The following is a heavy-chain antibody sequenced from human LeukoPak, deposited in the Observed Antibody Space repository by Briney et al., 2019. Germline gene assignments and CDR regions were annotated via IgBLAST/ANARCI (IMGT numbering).Heavy chain of an antibody. Sequence: SETLSLTCTVSGGSIRSSSYYWGWIRQPPGKGLEWIGSIYYSGSTNCKPSPRSRVTISVGTSKNQFSLKLSSVTAADTAVYYCARHAGSYYTYNFDYWGQGTLVTVSS. CDR1: GGSIRSSSYY. J-gene: IGHJ4*02. CDR2: IYYSGST. D-gene: IGHD3-22*01. V-gene: IGHV4-39*01. CDR3: ARHAGSYYTYNFDY.